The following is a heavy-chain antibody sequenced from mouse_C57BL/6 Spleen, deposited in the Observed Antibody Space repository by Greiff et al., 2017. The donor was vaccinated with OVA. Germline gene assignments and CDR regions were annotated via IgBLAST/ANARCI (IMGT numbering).Heavy chain of an antibody. CDR3: ARGLNWDRYFDV. Sequence: EVQLQQSGPGLVKPSQSLSLTCSVTGYSITSGYYWNWIRQFPGNKLEWMGYISYDGSNNYNPSLNFRISITRATAKNQFFLKLNSVTTEDPATYYCARGLNWDRYFDVWGTGTTVTVSS. V-gene: IGHV3-6*01. J-gene: IGHJ1*03. D-gene: IGHD4-1*02. CDR2: ISYDGSN. CDR1: GYSITSGYY.